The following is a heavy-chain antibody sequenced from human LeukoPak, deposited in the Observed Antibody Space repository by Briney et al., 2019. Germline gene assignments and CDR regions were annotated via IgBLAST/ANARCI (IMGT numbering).Heavy chain of an antibody. CDR1: GYTFTSYD. CDR2: MNPNSGNT. J-gene: IGHJ3*02. V-gene: IGHV1-8*03. CDR3: ARGHAYDFWSGYFEGAFDI. Sequence: ASVNVSCKASGYTFTSYDINWVRQATGQGLEWMGWMNPNSGNTGYAQKFQGRVTITRNTSISTAYMELSSLRSEDTAVYYCARGHAYDFWSGYFEGAFDIWGQGTMVTVSS. D-gene: IGHD3-3*01.